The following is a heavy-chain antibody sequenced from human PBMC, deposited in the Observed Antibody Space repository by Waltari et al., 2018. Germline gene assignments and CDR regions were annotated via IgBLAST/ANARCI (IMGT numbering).Heavy chain of an antibody. Sequence: QVQLVESGGGVVQPGRSLRLSCAASGFTFSSYAMHWVRQAPGKGLEWVAVISYDGSNKYYADSVKGRFTISRDNSKNTLYLQMNSLRAEDTAVYYCARRTVSSGRDYRGQGTLVTVSS. CDR1: GFTFSSYA. CDR3: ARRTVSSGRDY. J-gene: IGHJ4*02. CDR2: ISYDGSNK. V-gene: IGHV3-30-3*01. D-gene: IGHD6-25*01.